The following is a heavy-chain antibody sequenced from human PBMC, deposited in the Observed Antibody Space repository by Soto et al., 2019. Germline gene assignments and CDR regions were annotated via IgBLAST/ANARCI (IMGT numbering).Heavy chain of an antibody. Sequence: GGSLRLSCKASGFSFSDYAMTWVRLAPGKGLEWVSVISGSGDNTFYAASVKGRFAISRDNSKNALYLQMNSLSADDAAVYFCAKGRAITVYGVDILFDYWGLGTLVTVSS. CDR2: ISGSGDNT. V-gene: IGHV3-23*01. CDR1: GFSFSDYA. D-gene: IGHD3-3*01. J-gene: IGHJ4*01. CDR3: AKGRAITVYGVDILFDY.